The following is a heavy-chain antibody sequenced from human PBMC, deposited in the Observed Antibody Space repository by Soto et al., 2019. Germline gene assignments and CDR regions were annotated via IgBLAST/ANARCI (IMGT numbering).Heavy chain of an antibody. CDR3: ARDRTALEVRLYYGMDV. D-gene: IGHD1-7*01. CDR2: IWYDGSNK. V-gene: IGHV3-33*01. CDR1: GFTFSRYG. J-gene: IGHJ6*02. Sequence: QVQLVESGGGVVQPGRSLRLSCAASGFTFSRYGMHWVRQAPGKGLEWVAVIWYDGSNKWYADSVKGRFTISRDNYKNTLYLQMNTLRAEDTAVYYCARDRTALEVRLYYGMDVWGQGTTVTVSS.